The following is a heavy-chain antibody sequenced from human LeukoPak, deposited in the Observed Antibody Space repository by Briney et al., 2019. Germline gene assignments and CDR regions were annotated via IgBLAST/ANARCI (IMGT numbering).Heavy chain of an antibody. CDR2: ISSSSSYI. V-gene: IGHV3-21*01. J-gene: IGHJ4*02. CDR1: GFTFSSYS. D-gene: IGHD1-26*01. Sequence: GGSLRLSCAASGFTFSSYSMTWVRQAPGKGLEWVSSISSSSSYIYYADSVKGRFTISRDNAKNSLYLQMNSLRAEDTAVYYCARGLYSSSWSQIVGATTTFDYWGQGTLVTVSS. CDR3: ARGLYSSSWSQIVGATTTFDY.